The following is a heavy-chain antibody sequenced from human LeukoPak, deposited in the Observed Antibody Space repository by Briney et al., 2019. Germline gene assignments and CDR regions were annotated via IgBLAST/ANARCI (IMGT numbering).Heavy chain of an antibody. D-gene: IGHD6-13*01. Sequence: PSETLSLTCAVYGGSLSGYYWSWIRQPPGKGLEWIGEINHSGSTNYNPSLKSRVTISVDTSKNQFSLKLSSVTAADTAVYYCAREGSSSWYRKFDYWGQGTLVTVSS. CDR1: GGSLSGYY. V-gene: IGHV4-34*01. CDR2: INHSGST. CDR3: AREGSSSWYRKFDY. J-gene: IGHJ4*02.